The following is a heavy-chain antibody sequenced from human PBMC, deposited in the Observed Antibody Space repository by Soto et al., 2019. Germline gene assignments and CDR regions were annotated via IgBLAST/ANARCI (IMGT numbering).Heavy chain of an antibody. J-gene: IGHJ4*02. V-gene: IGHV1-46*01. CDR2: INPSGGST. CDR1: GYTFTSYY. D-gene: IGHD6-13*01. CDR3: ARSRVRWRDDY. Sequence: GASVKVSCKASGYTFTSYYIHWVRQAPGQGLEWMGIINPSGGSTSYAQKFQDRVTMTRDTSTSTVYMELSSLRSEDTAMYYCARSRVRWRDDYWGQGTQVTVSS.